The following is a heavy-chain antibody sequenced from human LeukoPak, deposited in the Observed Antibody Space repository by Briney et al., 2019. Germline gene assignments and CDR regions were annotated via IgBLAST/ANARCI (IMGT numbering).Heavy chain of an antibody. D-gene: IGHD6-6*01. CDR3: ARRGSSSSTLDYYFDY. J-gene: IGHJ4*02. Sequence: SETLSLTCTVSGGSISSNIHYWGWIRQPPGKGLEWIGSIYYSGSTCYNPSLKSRVTISVDTSKNQFSLKLSSVTAADTAVYYCARRGSSSSTLDYYFDYWGQGTLVTVSS. V-gene: IGHV4-39*01. CDR2: IYYSGST. CDR1: GGSISSNIHY.